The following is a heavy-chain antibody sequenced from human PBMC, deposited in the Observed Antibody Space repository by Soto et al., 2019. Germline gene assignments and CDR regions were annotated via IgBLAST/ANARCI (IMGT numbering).Heavy chain of an antibody. D-gene: IGHD3-10*01. J-gene: IGHJ4*01. Sequence: ASVKVSCKTSGYTFSSYDMNWVRQAPGQGPEWMGWMNPNSGNTGYVQKFRGRVTMTRNTSISTAFMELSSLRSEDTAVYYCARGIFGSGSYFDFLGHGNLVTGS. V-gene: IGHV1-8*01. CDR3: ARGIFGSGSYFDF. CDR2: MNPNSGNT. CDR1: GYTFSSYD.